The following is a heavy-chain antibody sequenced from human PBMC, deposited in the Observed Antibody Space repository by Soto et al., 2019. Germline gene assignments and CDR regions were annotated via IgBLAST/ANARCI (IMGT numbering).Heavy chain of an antibody. CDR2: FNTYNGDT. D-gene: IGHD7-27*01. CDR1: GYTFSRFG. Sequence: GASVKVSCKTSGYTFSRFGISRVRQAPGQGLEGRGWFNTYNGDTIYAQKFQGRVTMTEDTSTNTAYMELSSLRSDDTAVYYCANWEGVCGGDFSDAFYISGQGTMVIGSS. V-gene: IGHV1-18*01. CDR3: ANWEGVCGGDFSDAFYI. J-gene: IGHJ3*02.